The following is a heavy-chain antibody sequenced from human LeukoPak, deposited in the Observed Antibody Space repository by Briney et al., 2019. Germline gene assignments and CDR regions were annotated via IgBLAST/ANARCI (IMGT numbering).Heavy chain of an antibody. CDR3: AKDDDWGRYKH. J-gene: IGHJ1*01. Sequence: GGSLRLSCVASGFTFSNYDMNWVRQAPGKGLEWVSGISPSGGITYYTDSVKGRFTISRDNSKNTQSLQMNSLRAEDTAVYYCAKDDDWGRYKHWGQGTLVTVSS. CDR2: ISPSGGIT. CDR1: GFTFSNYD. V-gene: IGHV3-23*01. D-gene: IGHD3-16*01.